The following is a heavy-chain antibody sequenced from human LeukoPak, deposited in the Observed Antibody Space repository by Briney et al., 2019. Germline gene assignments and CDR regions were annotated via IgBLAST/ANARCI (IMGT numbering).Heavy chain of an antibody. CDR3: ARDLRGYSGYDYPGYYFDY. J-gene: IGHJ4*02. D-gene: IGHD5-12*01. CDR2: ISSSSSYI. CDR1: GFTFSSYS. V-gene: IGHV3-21*01. Sequence: GGSLRLSCAASGFTFSSYSMNWVRQAPGKGLEWVSSISSSSSYIYYADSVKGRFTISRDKAKNSLYLRMKSLRAEDTAVYYCARDLRGYSGYDYPGYYFDYWGQGTLVTVSS.